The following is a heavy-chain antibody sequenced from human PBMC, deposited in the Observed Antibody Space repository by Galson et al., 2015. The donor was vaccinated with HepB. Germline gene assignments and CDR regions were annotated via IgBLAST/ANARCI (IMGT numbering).Heavy chain of an antibody. CDR1: GFTLSIYA. CDR3: AKVRSSWTGAFDI. Sequence: LRLSCAASGFTLSIYAMNWVRQAPGKGLEWVSGISGSSGSTYYADSVKGRFTISRDNSKNTLYLQMNSLRAEDTAVYYCAKVRSSWTGAFDIWGQGTMVTVSS. D-gene: IGHD6-13*01. CDR2: ISGSSGST. J-gene: IGHJ3*02. V-gene: IGHV3-23*01.